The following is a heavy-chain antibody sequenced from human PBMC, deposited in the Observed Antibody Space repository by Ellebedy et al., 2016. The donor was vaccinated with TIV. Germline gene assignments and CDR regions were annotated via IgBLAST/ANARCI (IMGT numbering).Heavy chain of an antibody. CDR1: GFTFSSYA. V-gene: IGHV3-23*01. D-gene: IGHD1-14*01. CDR3: AKGAGIEDGSPIN. J-gene: IGHJ4*02. Sequence: GGSLRLXXAASGFTFSSYAMNWVRQAPGKGLEWVSSISGRDGGTYYAVSVKGRFIISRDNSKNTLYLQMNSLRAEDTALYFCAKGAGIEDGSPINWGQGTLVTVSS. CDR2: ISGRDGGT.